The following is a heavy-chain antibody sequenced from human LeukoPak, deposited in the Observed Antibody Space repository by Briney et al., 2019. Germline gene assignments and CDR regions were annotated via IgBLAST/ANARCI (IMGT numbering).Heavy chain of an antibody. D-gene: IGHD6-19*01. J-gene: IGHJ4*02. CDR2: ISGSGDST. V-gene: IGHV3-23*01. CDR1: GFTFSNYA. CDR3: AKVSSGWSDPFDY. Sequence: GSLRLSCAASGFTFSNYAMSWVRQAPGKGLEWVSSISGSGDSTYYADSVKGRFTISRDTSKNTLYLQMNSLRAEDTAVYYCAKVSSGWSDPFDYWSQGTLVTVSS.